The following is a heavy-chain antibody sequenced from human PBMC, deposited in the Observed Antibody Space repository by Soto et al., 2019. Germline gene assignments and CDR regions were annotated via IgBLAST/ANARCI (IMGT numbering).Heavy chain of an antibody. V-gene: IGHV6-1*01. J-gene: IGHJ4*02. CDR3: ATTRYYYGSGSYFDF. D-gene: IGHD3-10*01. CDR1: GDSVSSNSAA. CDR2: TYYRSKWYN. Sequence: SQTLSLTCAISGDSVSSNSAAWNWIRQSPSRGLEWLGETYYRSKWYNHYAVSVKSRITLRSDTSKNEFSLHLNSVTPEDTGVYFCATTRYYYGSGSYFDFWGQGTPVNV.